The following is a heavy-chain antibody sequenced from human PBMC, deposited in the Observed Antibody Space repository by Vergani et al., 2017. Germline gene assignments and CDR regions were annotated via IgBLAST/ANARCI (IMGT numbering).Heavy chain of an antibody. D-gene: IGHD4-23*01. CDR1: GYTFTSYY. CDR3: ERDSQEHHELTVVTPEEY. Sequence: QVQLVQSGAEVKKPGASVKVSCKASGYTFTSYYKHWVRQAPGQGLEWMGIINPSGGSTSYAQKFQGRVTMTRDTSTSTVYMELSSLRSEDTAVYYCERDSQEHHELTVVTPEEYWGQGTRVTVSS. V-gene: IGHV1-46*01. CDR2: INPSGGST. J-gene: IGHJ4*02.